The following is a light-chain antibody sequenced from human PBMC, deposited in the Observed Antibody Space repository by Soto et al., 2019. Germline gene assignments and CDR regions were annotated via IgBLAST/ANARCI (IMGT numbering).Light chain of an antibody. J-gene: IGKJ1*01. CDR3: QQYNNWPRT. Sequence: IVLTQSPATLSLSPGERATLSCRASQSVSSYLAWYQQKPGQAPRLLIYGASTRATGIPDRFSGSGSGTDFTLTISSLQSEDFAVYYCQQYNNWPRTFGQGTKVDIK. CDR2: GAS. V-gene: IGKV3D-15*01. CDR1: QSVSSY.